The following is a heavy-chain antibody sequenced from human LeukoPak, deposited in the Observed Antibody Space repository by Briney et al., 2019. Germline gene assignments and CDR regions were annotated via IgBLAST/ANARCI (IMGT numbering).Heavy chain of an antibody. CDR2: IRSSGNTI. D-gene: IGHD1-26*01. V-gene: IGHV3-48*02. J-gene: IGHJ4*02. Sequence: GGSLRLSCAASGFTFSSYNMNWVRQAPGKGLEWVSYIRSSGNTIYYAVSVKGRFTISRDNAKNSVYLQMNSLRDEDTAVYYCARYGSYPEAFDYWGQGTLVTVSS. CDR1: GFTFSSYN. CDR3: ARYGSYPEAFDY.